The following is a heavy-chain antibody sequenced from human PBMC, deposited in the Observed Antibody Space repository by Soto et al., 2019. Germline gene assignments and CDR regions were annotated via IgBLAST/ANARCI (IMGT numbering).Heavy chain of an antibody. J-gene: IGHJ6*03. Sequence: PGGSLRVSWAASGFTFSSYWGSWVRQAPGKGLEWVANIKQDGSEKYYVDSVKGRFTISRDNAKNSLYLQMNSLRAEGTAVYYCARAYVPADYYYYYYMDVWGKGTTVTVSS. CDR1: GFTFSSYW. CDR2: IKQDGSEK. V-gene: IGHV3-7*01. D-gene: IGHD2-2*01. CDR3: ARAYVPADYYYYYYMDV.